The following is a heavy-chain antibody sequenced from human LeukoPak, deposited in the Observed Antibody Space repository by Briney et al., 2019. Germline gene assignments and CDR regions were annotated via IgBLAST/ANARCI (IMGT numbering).Heavy chain of an antibody. D-gene: IGHD4-17*01. Sequence: GGSLRLSCTVSGFTVSSNSMSWVRQAPGKGLEWVSFIYSDNTHYSDSVKGRFTISRDNSKNTLYLQMNSLRAEDTAVYYCARDYGDTNSFDYWGQGTLVTVSS. CDR1: GFTVSSNS. J-gene: IGHJ4*02. CDR2: IYSDNT. CDR3: ARDYGDTNSFDY. V-gene: IGHV3-53*01.